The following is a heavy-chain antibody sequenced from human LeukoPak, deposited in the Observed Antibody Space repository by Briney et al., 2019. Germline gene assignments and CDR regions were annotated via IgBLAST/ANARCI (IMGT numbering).Heavy chain of an antibody. D-gene: IGHD3-10*01. V-gene: IGHV3-21*01. CDR3: ARLNPRGALDI. Sequence: PGGSLRLSCAASGFTFSSYAMSWVRQAPGKGLEWVSSLSSDWRCIYYADSVKGRFTISRDNAKNSLYLQMNSLRAEDTAVYYCARLNPRGALDIWGQGTMVTVSS. J-gene: IGHJ3*02. CDR1: GFTFSSYA. CDR2: LSSDWRCI.